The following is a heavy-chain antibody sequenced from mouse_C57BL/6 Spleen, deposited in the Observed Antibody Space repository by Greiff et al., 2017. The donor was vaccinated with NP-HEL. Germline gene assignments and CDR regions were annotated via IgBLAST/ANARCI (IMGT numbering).Heavy chain of an antibody. V-gene: IGHV1-26*01. D-gene: IGHD1-1*01. CDR2: INPNNGGT. CDR1: GYTFTDYY. CDR3: ARFHYYGSRFDY. Sequence: EVQLQQSGPELVKPGASVKISCKASGYTFTDYYMNWVKQSHGKSLEWIGDINPNNGGTSYNQKFKGKATLTVDKSSSTAYMELRSLTSEDSAVYYCARFHYYGSRFDYWGQGTTLTVSS. J-gene: IGHJ2*01.